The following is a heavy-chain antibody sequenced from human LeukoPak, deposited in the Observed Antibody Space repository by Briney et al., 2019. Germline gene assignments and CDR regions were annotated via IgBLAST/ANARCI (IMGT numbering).Heavy chain of an antibody. D-gene: IGHD3-22*01. V-gene: IGHV4-59*08. CDR1: GGSISTYY. J-gene: IGHJ5*02. Sequence: SETLSLTCTVSGGSISTYYWNWIRQPPGKGLEWIGYIYYSGSTYYNPSLKSRVTISVDTSKNQFSLKLSSVTAADTAVYYCARGYYYDSSGYYYPGSYWFDPWGQGTLVTVSS. CDR3: ARGYYYDSSGYYYPGSYWFDP. CDR2: IYYSGST.